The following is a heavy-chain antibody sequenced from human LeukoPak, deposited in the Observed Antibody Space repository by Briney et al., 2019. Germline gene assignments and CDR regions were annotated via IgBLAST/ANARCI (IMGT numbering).Heavy chain of an antibody. D-gene: IGHD4-11*01. J-gene: IGHJ6*03. CDR3: ARNRGSTVITDQYYYYYMDV. CDR1: GGSISSGAYY. V-gene: IGHV4-30-2*01. Sequence: SQTPSLTCAVSGGSISSGAYYWSWIRQPPGKGLEWIGNIYHSGSTYYNPSLKSRVTISADKSKNQFSLKLSSVTATDTAVYYCARNRGSTVITDQYYYYYMDVWGKGTTVTVSS. CDR2: IYHSGST.